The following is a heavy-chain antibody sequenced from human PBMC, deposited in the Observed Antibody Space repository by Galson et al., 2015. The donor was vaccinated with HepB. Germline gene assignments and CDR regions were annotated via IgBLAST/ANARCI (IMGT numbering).Heavy chain of an antibody. CDR2: IYYSGST. J-gene: IGHJ5*02. Sequence: SETLSLTCTVSGGSISSSSYYWDWIRQPPGKGLEWIGSIYYSGSTYYNPSLKSRVTISVDTSKNQFSLKLSSVTAADTAVYYCARATNGKYQPPAVWFDPWGQGTLVTVSS. D-gene: IGHD2-2*01. CDR3: ARATNGKYQPPAVWFDP. V-gene: IGHV4-39*07. CDR1: GGSISSSSYY.